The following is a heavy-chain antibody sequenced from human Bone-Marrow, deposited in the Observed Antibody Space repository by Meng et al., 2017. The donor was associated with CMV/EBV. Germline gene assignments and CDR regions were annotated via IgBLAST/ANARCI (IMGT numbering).Heavy chain of an antibody. D-gene: IGHD3-10*01. V-gene: IGHV3-23*01. Sequence: GESLKISCAASGFTFSNYAMTWVRQAPGKGLEWVSSIAGSGAGTNHADSVKGRFTISRDNSKNTLYLEMNSLRVEDTAEWCCAKDSGGEIMWDDWSQGTLVTVSS. CDR3: AKDSGGEIMWDD. CDR1: GFTFSNYA. J-gene: IGHJ4*02. CDR2: IAGSGAGT.